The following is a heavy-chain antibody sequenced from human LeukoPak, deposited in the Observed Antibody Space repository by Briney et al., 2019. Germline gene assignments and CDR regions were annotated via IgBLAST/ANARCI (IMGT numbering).Heavy chain of an antibody. V-gene: IGHV4-34*01. CDR2: INHSGST. CDR1: GGSFSGYY. J-gene: IGHJ4*02. Sequence: SETLSLTCAVYGGSFSGYYWSWIRQPPGKGLEWIGEINHSGSTNYNPSLKSRVTISVDTSKNQFSLKLSSVTAADTAVYYCARRSSSATVTTEFDYWGQGTLSPSPQ. D-gene: IGHD4-17*01. CDR3: ARRSSSATVTTEFDY.